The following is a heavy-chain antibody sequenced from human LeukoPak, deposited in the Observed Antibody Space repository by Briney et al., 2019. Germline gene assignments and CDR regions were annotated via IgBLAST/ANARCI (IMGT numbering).Heavy chain of an antibody. Sequence: PSETLSLTCTVSGGSISSYYWSWIRQPPGKGLEWIGYIYYSGSTNYNPSLKSRVTISVDTSKNQFSLKLSSVTAADTAVCYCARAPMVRAGWFDPWGQGTLVTVSS. V-gene: IGHV4-59*01. D-gene: IGHD3-10*01. CDR1: GGSISSYY. J-gene: IGHJ5*02. CDR3: ARAPMVRAGWFDP. CDR2: IYYSGST.